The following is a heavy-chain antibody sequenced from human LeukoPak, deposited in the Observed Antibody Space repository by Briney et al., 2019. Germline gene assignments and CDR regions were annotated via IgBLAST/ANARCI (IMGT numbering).Heavy chain of an antibody. V-gene: IGHV3-21*01. CDR1: GFTFSSYN. CDR3: ARDESLDY. CDR2: ISSSSRNI. Sequence: KPGGSLRLSCAASGFTFSSYNMNWVRQAPGKGLEWVSFISSSSRNIFYADSVKGRFTISRDNAKNSLYLQMNSLRAEDTAVYYCARDESLDYGGQGTLVTVSS. J-gene: IGHJ4*02.